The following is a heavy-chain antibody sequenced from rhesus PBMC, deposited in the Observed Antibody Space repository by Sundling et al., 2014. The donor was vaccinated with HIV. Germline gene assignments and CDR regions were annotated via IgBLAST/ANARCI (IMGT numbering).Heavy chain of an antibody. J-gene: IGHJ4*01. CDR2: IYGKSVST. CDR1: GGSISDYYF. CDR3: ARDSPRLTSGYDY. V-gene: IGHV4S9*01. D-gene: IGHD5-24*01. Sequence: VQLQESGPGLVKPSETLSLTCAVSGGSISDYYFWNWIRQPPGKGLEWIGNIYGKSVSTYYNPSLKSRVAISKDASKNQFFLKLASVTAADTAVYYCARDSPRLTSGYDYWGQGVRVTVSS.